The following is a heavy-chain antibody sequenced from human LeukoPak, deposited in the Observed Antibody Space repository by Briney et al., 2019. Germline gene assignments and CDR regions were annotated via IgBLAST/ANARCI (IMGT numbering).Heavy chain of an antibody. Sequence: PSETLSLTCTVSGGSISSYYWSWIRQPAGKGREWIGRIYTSGSTNYNPSLKSRVTMSVDTSKNQFSLTLSSVTAADTAVYYCARVSQQQLVHDAFDIWGQGTMVTVSS. CDR2: IYTSGST. J-gene: IGHJ3*02. V-gene: IGHV4-4*07. CDR3: ARVSQQQLVHDAFDI. CDR1: GGSISSYY. D-gene: IGHD6-13*01.